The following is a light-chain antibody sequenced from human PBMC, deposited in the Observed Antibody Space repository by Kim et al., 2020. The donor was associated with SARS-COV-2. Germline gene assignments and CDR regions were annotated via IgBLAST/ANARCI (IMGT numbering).Light chain of an antibody. CDR2: GRN. V-gene: IGLV3-19*01. J-gene: IGLJ2*01. CDR1: SLRSYY. CDR3: QSRDSSDNVV. Sequence: SSELTQDPAVSVALGQTVRITCQGDSLRSYYASWYQQKPGQAPVLVIYGRNNRPSGIPDRFSGSTSGNTASLTITGAQAEDEADYYCQSRDSSDNVVFGGGTQLTVL.